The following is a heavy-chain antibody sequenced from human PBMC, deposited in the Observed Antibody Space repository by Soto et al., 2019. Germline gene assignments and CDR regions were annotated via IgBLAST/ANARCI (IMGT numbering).Heavy chain of an antibody. Sequence: EVQLVESGGGLVQPGGSLRLSCAASGFTFSAYDMHWVRQPTGKGLEWVSAIGTLHDTYYPDSVKGRFTISRENAKNSLYLQMNSLTTGDTAVYYFASPASYWHGGGGWFDPWGQGTLVTVSS. D-gene: IGHD2-8*02. V-gene: IGHV3-13*01. CDR1: GFTFSAYD. CDR3: ASPASYWHGGGGWFDP. CDR2: IGTLHDT. J-gene: IGHJ5*02.